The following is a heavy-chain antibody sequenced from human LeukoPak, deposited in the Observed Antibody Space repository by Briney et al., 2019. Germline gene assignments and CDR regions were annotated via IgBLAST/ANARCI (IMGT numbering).Heavy chain of an antibody. CDR1: GGSISSTNYY. J-gene: IGHJ4*02. D-gene: IGHD6-13*01. Sequence: SETLSLTCTVSGGSISSTNYYWGWIRQPPGKGLEWIGSIYYSGSTYHNPSLKSRVTISVDTSKNQFSLKLSSVTAADTAVYYCARAPREGRYSSTCFDYWGQGTLVTVSS. V-gene: IGHV4-39*07. CDR3: ARAPREGRYSSTCFDY. CDR2: IYYSGST.